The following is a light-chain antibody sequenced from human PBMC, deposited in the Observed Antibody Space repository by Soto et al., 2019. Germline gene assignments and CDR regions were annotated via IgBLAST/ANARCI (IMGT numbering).Light chain of an antibody. J-gene: IGLJ1*01. V-gene: IGLV2-8*01. Sequence: QSALTQPPSASGSPGQSVTISCTGTSSDVGGYNSVSWYQHHPGKAPKLMIYEVTKRPSGVPDRFSGSKSANTASLTVSGLKAEDEADYYCSSYAGSDIYVFGTGTKVTVL. CDR2: EVT. CDR3: SSYAGSDIYV. CDR1: SSDVGGYNS.